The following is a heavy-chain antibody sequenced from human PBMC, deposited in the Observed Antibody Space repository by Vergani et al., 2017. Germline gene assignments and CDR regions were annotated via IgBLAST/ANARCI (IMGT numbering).Heavy chain of an antibody. D-gene: IGHD6-13*01. CDR1: GFTFSSYA. J-gene: IGHJ4*02. CDR3: AKESSSRSAGLTDGPPRGIDY. V-gene: IGHV3-23*01. Sequence: EVQLLESGGGLVQPGGSLRLSCAASGFTFSSYAMSWVRQAPGKGLEWVSAISGSGGSTYYADSVKGRFTISRDNSKNTLYLQMNSLRAEDTAVYYCAKESSSRSAGLTDGPPRGIDYWGQGTLVTVSS. CDR2: ISGSGGST.